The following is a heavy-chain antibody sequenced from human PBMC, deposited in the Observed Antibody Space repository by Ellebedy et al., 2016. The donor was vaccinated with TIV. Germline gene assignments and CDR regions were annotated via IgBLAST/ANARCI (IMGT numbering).Heavy chain of an antibody. CDR3: ARERPGATNGFDN. D-gene: IGHD5-24*01. V-gene: IGHV1-69*06. CDR1: GGTFNSQV. CDR2: VIAIFGST. J-gene: IGHJ4*02. Sequence: SVKVSCXASGGTFNSQVFTWVRQAPGQGLEWMGGVIAIFGSTNYAQKFQGRVKITADKSTSTVYMELSSLRSEDTAVYYCARERPGATNGFDNWGQGTLVTFSS.